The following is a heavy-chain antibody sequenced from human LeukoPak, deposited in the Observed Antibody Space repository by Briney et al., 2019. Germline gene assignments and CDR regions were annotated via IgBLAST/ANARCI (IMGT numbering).Heavy chain of an antibody. Sequence: SETLSLTCTVSGGSISSYYWSWIRQPAGKGLEWIGRIYTSGYSNYNAYLKIRVTISVDTSKNQFSLKLSSVTAADTAVYYCARDHIVVVPAAISWFDPWGQGTLVTVSS. D-gene: IGHD2-2*01. J-gene: IGHJ5*02. CDR3: ARDHIVVVPAAISWFDP. CDR1: GGSISSYY. V-gene: IGHV4-4*07. CDR2: IYTSGYS.